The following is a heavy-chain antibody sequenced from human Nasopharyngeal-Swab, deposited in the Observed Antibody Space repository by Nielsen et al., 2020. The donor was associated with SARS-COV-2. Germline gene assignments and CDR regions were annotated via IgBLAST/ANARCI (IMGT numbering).Heavy chain of an antibody. J-gene: IGHJ4*02. CDR2: ISYDGSSK. Sequence: LKISCAASGFTFSSSAMHWVRQAPGKGLEWVAVISYDGSSKYFADSVKGRFTISRDNSKNTLYLQMNSLRAEDTAVYYCASPPLDSSGYYYGFHYWGRGTLVTVSS. CDR3: ASPPLDSSGYYYGFHY. V-gene: IGHV3-30-3*01. CDR1: GFTFSSSA. D-gene: IGHD3-22*01.